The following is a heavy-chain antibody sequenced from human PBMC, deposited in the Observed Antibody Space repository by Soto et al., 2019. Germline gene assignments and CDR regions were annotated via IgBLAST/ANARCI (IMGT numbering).Heavy chain of an antibody. Sequence: QVQLVQSGAEVKKPGSSVKVSCTASGGTFSSYAISWVRQAPGQGLEWMGGIIPIFGTANYAQKFQGRVTITADESTSTAYMELSSLRSEDTAVYYCARIRFLPPFAYYGMDVWGQGTTVTVSS. CDR1: GGTFSSYA. V-gene: IGHV1-69*01. D-gene: IGHD3-3*01. J-gene: IGHJ6*02. CDR3: ARIRFLPPFAYYGMDV. CDR2: IIPIFGTA.